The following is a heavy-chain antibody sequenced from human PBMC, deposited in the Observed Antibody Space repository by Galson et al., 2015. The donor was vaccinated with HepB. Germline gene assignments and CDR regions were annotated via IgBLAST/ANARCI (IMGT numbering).Heavy chain of an antibody. CDR2: IWYDGSNQ. J-gene: IGHJ4*02. CDR1: GFPFSRHG. V-gene: IGHV3-33*01. D-gene: IGHD2-2*01. CDR3: AREDPTVAVAVLDY. Sequence: SLRLSCAASGFPFSRHGMHWVRQAPGKGLEWVALIWYDGSNQYYGDSVKGRFTISRDNAKNTLYLQMNSLRVEDTAVYYCAREDPTVAVAVLDYWGQGTLVAVSS.